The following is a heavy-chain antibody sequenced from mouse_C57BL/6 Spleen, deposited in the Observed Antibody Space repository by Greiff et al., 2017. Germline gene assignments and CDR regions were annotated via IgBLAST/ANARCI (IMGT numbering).Heavy chain of an antibody. CDR1: GFTFSDYG. Sequence: EVQLVESGGGLVKPGGSLKLSCAASGFTFSDYGMHWVRQAPEQGLEWVAYISSSSSTIYYADTVKGRFTISRDNAKNTLFLQMTSLRSEDTAMYYCAGCYYGSSPHYYAMDYWGQGTTVTVSS. V-gene: IGHV5-17*01. D-gene: IGHD1-1*01. J-gene: IGHJ4*01. CDR2: ISSSSSTI. CDR3: AGCYYGSSPHYYAMDY.